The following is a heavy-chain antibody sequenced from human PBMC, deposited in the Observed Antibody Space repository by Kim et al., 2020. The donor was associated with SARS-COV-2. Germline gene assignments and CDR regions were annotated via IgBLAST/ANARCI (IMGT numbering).Heavy chain of an antibody. Sequence: LSLTCAASGFTFSSYAMHWVRQAPGKGLEWVAVISYDGSNKYYADSVKGRFTISRDNSKNTLCLQMNSLRAEDTAVYYCARESLYYYDSSGKGGDYFGYWGQGTLVTVSS. CDR1: GFTFSSYA. CDR2: ISYDGSNK. J-gene: IGHJ4*02. D-gene: IGHD3-22*01. V-gene: IGHV3-30*04. CDR3: ARESLYYYDSSGKGGDYFGY.